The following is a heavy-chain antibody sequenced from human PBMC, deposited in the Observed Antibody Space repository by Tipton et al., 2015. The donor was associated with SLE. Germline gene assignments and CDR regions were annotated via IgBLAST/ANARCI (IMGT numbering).Heavy chain of an antibody. D-gene: IGHD6-6*01. Sequence: TLSLTCAVCGGSFSGYYWSWIRQPPGKGLEWIGEINHSGSTNYNPSLKSRVTISVDTSKNQFSLKLSSVTAADTAVYYCAGYSSSDLNWFDPWGQGTLVTVSS. CDR3: AGYSSSDLNWFDP. CDR1: GGSFSGYY. CDR2: INHSGST. V-gene: IGHV4-34*01. J-gene: IGHJ5*02.